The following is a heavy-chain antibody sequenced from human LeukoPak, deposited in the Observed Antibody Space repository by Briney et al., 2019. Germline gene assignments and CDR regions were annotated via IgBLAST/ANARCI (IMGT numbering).Heavy chain of an antibody. D-gene: IGHD1-26*01. CDR1: GGSFSNSV. CDR3: ARGRHSAGSDYMDV. Sequence: SVKVSCKASGGSFSNSVINWVRQAPGQGLEWMGGIMPIFGSAKYAQKFQGRVTITAEESTNTAYMEMSSLRSEDTGVYYCARGRHSAGSDYMDVWGKGTTVTVSS. J-gene: IGHJ6*03. CDR2: IMPIFGSA. V-gene: IGHV1-69*13.